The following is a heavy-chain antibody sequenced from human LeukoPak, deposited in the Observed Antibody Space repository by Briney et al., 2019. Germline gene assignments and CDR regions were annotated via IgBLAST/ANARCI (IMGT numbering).Heavy chain of an antibody. D-gene: IGHD5-24*01. V-gene: IGHV5-51*01. Sequence: GESLKSSCKGSGYIFASYWIAWVRQMPGKGLECMGIIYPGDSDTRYSPSFQGQVTISADKSISTAYLQWSSLKASDTAMYYCARPRDGYNLYFDYWGQGTLVTLSS. CDR2: IYPGDSDT. CDR3: ARPRDGYNLYFDY. J-gene: IGHJ4*02. CDR1: GYIFASYW.